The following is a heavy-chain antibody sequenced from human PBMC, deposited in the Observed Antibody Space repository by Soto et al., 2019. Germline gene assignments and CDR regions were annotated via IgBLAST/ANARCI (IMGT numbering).Heavy chain of an antibody. CDR1: GFTFSCCG. Sequence: QVHLVESGGGVVQPGRSLRLSCAASGFTFSCCGMHWVRQAPGKGLEWVAVVRYDGSNIYYGDAVKGRFTFSGDNSKDTMYVQMISLRAEDTAVYYCARVGVGATAFFGYLVYWGQCTVVTVSS. CDR2: VRYDGSNI. D-gene: IGHD1-26*01. CDR3: ARVGVGATAFFGYLVY. V-gene: IGHV3-33*01. J-gene: IGHJ4*02.